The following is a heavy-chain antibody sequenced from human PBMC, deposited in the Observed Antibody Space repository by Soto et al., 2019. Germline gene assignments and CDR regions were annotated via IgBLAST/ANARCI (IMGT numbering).Heavy chain of an antibody. V-gene: IGHV1-18*01. CDR2: ISAYNGNT. D-gene: IGHD3-22*01. CDR1: GYTFTSYG. Sequence: ASVKVSCKTSGYTFTSYGISWVRQAPGQGLEWMGWISAYNGNTNYAQKFRGRVTMTTDTSTSTAYMELRSLRSDDTAVYYCASRTSSGYFLDFWGQGTLVTVSS. CDR3: ASRTSSGYFLDF. J-gene: IGHJ4*02.